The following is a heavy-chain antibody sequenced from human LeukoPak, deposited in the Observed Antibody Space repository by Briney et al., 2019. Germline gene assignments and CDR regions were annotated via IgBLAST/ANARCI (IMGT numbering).Heavy chain of an antibody. CDR3: VRGGGNYYVDY. CDR1: GYTFSVYN. J-gene: IGHJ4*02. Sequence: GASVKVSCKASGYTFSVYNIHWVRQAPGQGLEWMGWIRPSSGDTKFAQSFQDRVTTTRDTSISTAYMELNRLRTDDTAVYYCVRGGGNYYVDYWGQGAPVTVSS. V-gene: IGHV1-2*02. CDR2: IRPSSGDT. D-gene: IGHD1-7*01.